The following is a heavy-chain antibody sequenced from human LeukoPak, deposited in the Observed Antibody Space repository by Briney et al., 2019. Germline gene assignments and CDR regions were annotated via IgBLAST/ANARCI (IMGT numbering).Heavy chain of an antibody. CDR1: GFTFSSYS. D-gene: IGHD3-22*01. V-gene: IGHV3-48*04. CDR2: ISSSSSTI. CDR3: AKSKSYYDSSGLIGY. J-gene: IGHJ4*02. Sequence: GGSLRLSCAASGFTFSSYSMNWVRQAPGKGLEWVSYISSSSSTIYYADSVKGRFTISRDNAKNSLYLQMNSLRAEDTAVYYCAKSKSYYDSSGLIGYWGQGTLVTVSS.